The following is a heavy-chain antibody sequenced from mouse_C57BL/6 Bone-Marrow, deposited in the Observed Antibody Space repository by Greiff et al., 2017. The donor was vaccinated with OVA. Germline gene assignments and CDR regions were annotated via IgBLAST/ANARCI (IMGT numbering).Heavy chain of an antibody. CDR2: INPYNGDT. V-gene: IGHV1-20*01. CDR3: ARSYYYGSQFAY. J-gene: IGHJ3*01. CDR1: GYSFTGYF. D-gene: IGHD1-1*01. Sequence: EVMLVESGPELVKPGDSVKISCKASGYSFTGYFMNWVMQSHGKSLEWIGRINPYNGDTFYNQKFKGKATLTVDKSSSTAHMELRSLTSEDSAVYYCARSYYYGSQFAYWGQGTLVTVSA.